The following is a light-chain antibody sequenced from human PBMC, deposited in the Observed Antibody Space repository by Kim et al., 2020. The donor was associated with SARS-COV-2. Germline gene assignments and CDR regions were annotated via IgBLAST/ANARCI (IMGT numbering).Light chain of an antibody. CDR3: QQRGNRPDT. V-gene: IGKV3-11*01. Sequence: EIVLTQSPATLSLSPGERATLSCRASQSVSTYLAWYQQKPGQAPRLLIYAASNRATGIPARFSGSGSGTDFTLTISSLEPEDFAVYYCQQRGNRPDTFGQGTRLEIK. CDR2: AAS. CDR1: QSVSTY. J-gene: IGKJ5*01.